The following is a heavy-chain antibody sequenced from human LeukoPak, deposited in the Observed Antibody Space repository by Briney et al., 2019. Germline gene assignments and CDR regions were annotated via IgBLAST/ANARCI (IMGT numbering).Heavy chain of an antibody. CDR2: IYYSGST. CDR3: ARGIGELFYNWFDP. D-gene: IGHD3-10*01. J-gene: IGHJ5*02. V-gene: IGHV4-59*01. CDR1: GGSISSYY. Sequence: PSETLSLTCTVSGGSISSYYWSWIRQPPGKGLEWIGYIYYSGSTNYNPSLKSRVTISVDTSKNQFSLKLSSVTAADTAVYYCARGIGELFYNWFDPWGQGTLVTVSS.